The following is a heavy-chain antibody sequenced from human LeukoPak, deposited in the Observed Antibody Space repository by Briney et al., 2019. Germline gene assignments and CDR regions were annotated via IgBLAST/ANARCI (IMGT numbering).Heavy chain of an antibody. J-gene: IGHJ5*02. Sequence: ASVKVSCKASGYTFTGYYMHWVRQAPGQGLEWMGWINPNSGGTNYAQKFQGRVTMTRDTSISTAYMELSRLRSEDTAVYYCARGKVGAPNPKTLRSHWFDPWGQGTLVTVSS. CDR1: GYTFTGYY. D-gene: IGHD1-26*01. CDR2: INPNSGGT. V-gene: IGHV1-2*02. CDR3: ARGKVGAPNPKTLRSHWFDP.